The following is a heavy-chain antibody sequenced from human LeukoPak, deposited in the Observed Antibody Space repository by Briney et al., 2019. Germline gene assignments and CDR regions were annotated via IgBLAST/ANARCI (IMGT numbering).Heavy chain of an antibody. CDR3: AKHDSSSDF. D-gene: IGHD3-22*01. V-gene: IGHV3-30*02. Sequence: AGGSLRLSCAASGFIFSSYGMHWVRQPPGKGLEWVAFIRSDGSDKYHVDSVKGRFTISRDNSKNTLWLQMNSLRAEDTAVYYCAKHDSSSDFWGQGTLVTVSS. CDR1: GFIFSSYG. CDR2: IRSDGSDK. J-gene: IGHJ4*02.